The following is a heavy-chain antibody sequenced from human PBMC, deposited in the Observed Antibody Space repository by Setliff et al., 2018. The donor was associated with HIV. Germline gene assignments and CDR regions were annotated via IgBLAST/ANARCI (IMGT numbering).Heavy chain of an antibody. CDR1: GYSFSNYA. CDR3: ARDQALEMATK. J-gene: IGHJ4*02. D-gene: IGHD5-12*01. V-gene: IGHV1-3*01. Sequence: ASVKVSCKASGYSFSNYAMHWVRQAPGQSLEWMGWINAGNGNTKYSQKFQGRVTITRDTSVSTAYMELSSLRSEDTAVYYCARDQALEMATKWGQGTLVTVSS. CDR2: INAGNGNT.